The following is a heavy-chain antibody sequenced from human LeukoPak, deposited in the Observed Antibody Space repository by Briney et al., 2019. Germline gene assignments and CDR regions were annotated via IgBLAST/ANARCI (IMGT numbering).Heavy chain of an antibody. CDR1: GFTFSSYA. CDR2: ISGSGGST. D-gene: IGHD1-26*01. V-gene: IGHV3-23*01. J-gene: IGHJ4*02. Sequence: GGSLRLSCAASGFTFSSYAMSWVRQAPGKGLEWVSAISGSGGSTYYADSVKGRFTISRDNSKNSLYLQMNSLRTEDTALYYCAKDNHSGSYGYWGQGTLVTVSS. CDR3: AKDNHSGSYGY.